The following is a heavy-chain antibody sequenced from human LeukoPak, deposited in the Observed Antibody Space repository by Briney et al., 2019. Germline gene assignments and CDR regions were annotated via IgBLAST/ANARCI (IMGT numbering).Heavy chain of an antibody. CDR1: GFTFDDYA. CDR3: ANVDNSGYYSFDY. V-gene: IGHV3-9*01. CDR2: ISWNSGSI. Sequence: GGSLRLSCAASGFTFDDYAMHWVRQAPGKGLEWVSGISWNSGSIGYADSVKGRFTISRDNAKNSLYLQMNSLRAEDTALYYCANVDNSGYYSFDYWGQGTLVTVSS. J-gene: IGHJ4*02. D-gene: IGHD3-22*01.